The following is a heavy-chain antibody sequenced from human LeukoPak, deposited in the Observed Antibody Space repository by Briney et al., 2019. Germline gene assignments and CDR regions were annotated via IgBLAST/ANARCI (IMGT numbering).Heavy chain of an antibody. Sequence: GGSLRLSCAASGFTVSSNYMSWVRQAPGKGLEWVSVIYRGGSTYYADSVKGRLTISRDNSKNTLYLQMNSLRAEDTAVYYCARDSRSVVVPAAIRANFDYWGQGTLVTVSS. CDR2: IYRGGST. J-gene: IGHJ4*02. D-gene: IGHD2-2*01. CDR1: GFTVSSNY. V-gene: IGHV3-66*01. CDR3: ARDSRSVVVPAAIRANFDY.